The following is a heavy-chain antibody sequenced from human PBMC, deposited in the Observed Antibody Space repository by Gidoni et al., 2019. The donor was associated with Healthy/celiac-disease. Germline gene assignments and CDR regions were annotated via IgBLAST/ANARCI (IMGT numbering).Heavy chain of an antibody. D-gene: IGHD6-13*01. Sequence: QVQLVQSGAEVKKPGASVKVSCKASGYTFTSYAMHWVRQAPGQRLEWMGWINAGNGNTKYSQKFQGRVTSTRDTSASTAYMELSSLRSEDTAVYYCARRQGLAAAGYYGMDVGGQGTTVTVSS. J-gene: IGHJ6*02. V-gene: IGHV1-3*01. CDR2: INAGNGNT. CDR3: ARRQGLAAAGYYGMDV. CDR1: GYTFTSYA.